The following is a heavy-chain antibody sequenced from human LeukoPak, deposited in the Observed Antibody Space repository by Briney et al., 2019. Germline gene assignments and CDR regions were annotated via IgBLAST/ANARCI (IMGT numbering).Heavy chain of an antibody. CDR2: IYSGGST. Sequence: PGGSLRLSCAASGFTVSSNYMSWVRQAPGKGLEWVSVIYSGGSTYYADSVKGRFTISRDNSKNTLYLQMNSLRAEDTAVYYCATPGVAAAAHYYYYGMDVWGQGTTVTVSS. D-gene: IGHD6-13*01. V-gene: IGHV3-66*01. CDR3: ATPGVAAAAHYYYYGMDV. J-gene: IGHJ6*02. CDR1: GFTVSSNY.